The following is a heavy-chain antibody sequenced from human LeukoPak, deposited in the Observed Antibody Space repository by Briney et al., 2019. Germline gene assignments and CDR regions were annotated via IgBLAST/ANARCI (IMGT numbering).Heavy chain of an antibody. V-gene: IGHV3-64D*06. D-gene: IGHD2-15*01. CDR2: VSGNGGST. CDR1: GFTFSRYG. J-gene: IGHJ4*02. CDR3: VKASCSGGICYLDY. Sequence: GGSLRLSCSASGFTFSRYGMFWVRQAPGKGLEYVSDVSGNGGSTDYADSVKGRFTISRDNSKNTLYLQMSSLRAEDTAVYYCVKASCSGGICYLDYWGQGTLATVSS.